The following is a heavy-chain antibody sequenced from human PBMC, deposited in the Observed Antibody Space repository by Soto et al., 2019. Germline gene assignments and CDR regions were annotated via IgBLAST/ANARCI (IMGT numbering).Heavy chain of an antibody. D-gene: IGHD1-1*01. CDR3: AKDLIRNWNPTDHFEYYYYYMDV. J-gene: IGHJ6*03. V-gene: IGHV3-23*01. Sequence: GGSLRLSCAASGFTFSSYAMSWVRQAPGKGLEWVSAISGSGGSTYYADSVKGRFTISRDNSKNTLYLQMNSLRAEDTAVYYCAKDLIRNWNPTDHFEYYYYYMDVWGKGTTVTVSS. CDR1: GFTFSSYA. CDR2: ISGSGGST.